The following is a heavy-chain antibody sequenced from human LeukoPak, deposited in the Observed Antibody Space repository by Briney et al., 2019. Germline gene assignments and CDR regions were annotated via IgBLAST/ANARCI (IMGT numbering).Heavy chain of an antibody. CDR2: ISGSGGNT. J-gene: IGHJ4*02. V-gene: IGHV3-23*01. Sequence: PGGSLRLSCAASGFTFSSYAMSWVRQAPGKGLEWVSAISGSGGNTYYADSVKGRFTMSRDNSKNTQYLQMNSLRAEDTAVYFCAKTVSGSHSYQGGDYWGQGTLVTVST. CDR1: GFTFSSYA. D-gene: IGHD3-16*02. CDR3: AKTVSGSHSYQGGDY.